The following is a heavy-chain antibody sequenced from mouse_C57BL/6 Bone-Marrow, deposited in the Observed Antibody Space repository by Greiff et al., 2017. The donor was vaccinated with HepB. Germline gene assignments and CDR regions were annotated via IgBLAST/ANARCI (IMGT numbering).Heavy chain of an antibody. V-gene: IGHV5-4*01. D-gene: IGHD1-1*01. CDR3: AREGIYYYGSSHWYFDV. Sequence: EVMLVESGGGLVKPGGSLKLSCAASGFTFSSYAMSWVRQTPEKRLEWVATISDGGSYTYYPDNVKGRFTISRDNAKNNLYLQMSHLKSEDTAMYYCAREGIYYYGSSHWYFDVWGTGTTVTVSS. CDR2: ISDGGSYT. CDR1: GFTFSSYA. J-gene: IGHJ1*03.